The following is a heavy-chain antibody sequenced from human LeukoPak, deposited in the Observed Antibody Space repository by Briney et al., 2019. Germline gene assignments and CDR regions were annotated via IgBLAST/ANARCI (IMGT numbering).Heavy chain of an antibody. D-gene: IGHD2-2*01. V-gene: IGHV3-49*04. CDR1: GFTFGDYA. J-gene: IGHJ4*02. CDR2: IQAKAYGGAI. CDR3: TRAPHPRCSSSGCYLDS. Sequence: PGGSLRLSCSTSGFTFGDYAMSWVRQAPGKGLEWVGFIQAKAYGGAIKYAASVNGRFSIWRDDSQSIANLQMNDLKTEDTAVYYCTRAPHPRCSSSGCYLDSWGQGTLVTVSS.